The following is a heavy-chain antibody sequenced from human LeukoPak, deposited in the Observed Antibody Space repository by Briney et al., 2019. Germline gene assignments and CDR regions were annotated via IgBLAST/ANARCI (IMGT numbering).Heavy chain of an antibody. V-gene: IGHV3-23*01. Sequence: GSLRLSCAASGFTFSTYAMTWVRQSPGKGLEWVSAVSGSGDTTYYADSVKGRFTVSRDNSKNTLYLQMSSLTAEDTGVYYCAKDRGYWGQGVLVTVSS. CDR3: AKDRGY. D-gene: IGHD6-13*01. CDR2: VSGSGDTT. J-gene: IGHJ4*02. CDR1: GFTFSTYA.